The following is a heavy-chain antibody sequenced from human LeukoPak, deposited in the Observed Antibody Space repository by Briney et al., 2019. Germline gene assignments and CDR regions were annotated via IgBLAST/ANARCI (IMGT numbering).Heavy chain of an antibody. V-gene: IGHV4-59*01. D-gene: IGHD5-24*01. J-gene: IGHJ4*02. Sequence: SETLPLTCTVSGGSISSYYWSWIRQPPGKGLEWIGYIYYSGSTNYNPSLKSRVTISVDTSKNQFSLKLSSVTAADTAVYYCARGRRDGYKLGPFDYWGQGTLVTVSS. CDR2: IYYSGST. CDR3: ARGRRDGYKLGPFDY. CDR1: GGSISSYY.